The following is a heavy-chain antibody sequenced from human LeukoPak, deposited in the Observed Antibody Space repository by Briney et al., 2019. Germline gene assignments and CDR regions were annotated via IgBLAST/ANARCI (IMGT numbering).Heavy chain of an antibody. J-gene: IGHJ4*02. Sequence: SETLSLTCTVSGGSISSYYWSWIRQPPGKGLEWIGYIYYSGSTNYNPSHKSRVTISVDTSKNQFSLKLSSVTAADTAVYYCATGSSGWYSDYWGQGTLVTVSS. CDR1: GGSISSYY. CDR3: ATGSSGWYSDY. D-gene: IGHD6-19*01. V-gene: IGHV4-59*01. CDR2: IYYSGST.